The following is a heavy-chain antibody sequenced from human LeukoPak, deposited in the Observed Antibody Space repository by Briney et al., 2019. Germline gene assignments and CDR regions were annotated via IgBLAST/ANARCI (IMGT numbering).Heavy chain of an antibody. V-gene: IGHV1-69*06. CDR1: GGTLSRFA. J-gene: IGHJ5*02. Sequence: SVKVSCKASGGTLSRFAISWVRQAPGQGLEWMGGIIAIFGTANYAQKFQGRVTITADKSTSTAYMELSSLRSEDTAVYYCARGDNLRWFDPWGQGTLVTVSS. D-gene: IGHD5-24*01. CDR3: ARGDNLRWFDP. CDR2: IIAIFGTA.